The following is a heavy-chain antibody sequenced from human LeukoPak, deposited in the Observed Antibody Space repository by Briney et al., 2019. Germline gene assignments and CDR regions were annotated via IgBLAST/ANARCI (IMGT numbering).Heavy chain of an antibody. V-gene: IGHV3-30*02. CDR2: IRYDGSNA. D-gene: IGHD5-24*01. Sequence: PGGSLRLSCAASGFTFSGYAMNWVRQAPGKGLEGGAFIRYDGSNAYYADSVKGRFTISRDNSKNTLYLQNNSLRVEDTAVYYCAKGGTNDMATSFWGLGTLVTVSS. J-gene: IGHJ4*02. CDR1: GFTFSGYA. CDR3: AKGGTNDMATSF.